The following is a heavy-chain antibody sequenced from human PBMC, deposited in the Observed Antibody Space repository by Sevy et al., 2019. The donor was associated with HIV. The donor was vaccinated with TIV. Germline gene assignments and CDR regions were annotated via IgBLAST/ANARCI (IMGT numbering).Heavy chain of an antibody. CDR2: IKEDGTEI. V-gene: IGHV3-7*01. D-gene: IGHD3-10*01. CDR3: ARGGYYGYSGLDY. CDR1: GFTTGFTFSDYW. Sequence: GGSLRLSCAASGFTTGFTFSDYWMAWVRQAPGRGLEWVANIKEDGTEIYYLGSLKGRFTISRDNTKNLLYLQMNSLRAEDTAVYYCARGGYYGYSGLDYWGQGTLVTVSS. J-gene: IGHJ4*02.